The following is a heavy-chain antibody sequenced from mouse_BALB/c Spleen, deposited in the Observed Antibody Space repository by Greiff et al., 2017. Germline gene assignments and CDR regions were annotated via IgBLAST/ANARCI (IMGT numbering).Heavy chain of an antibody. V-gene: IGHV2-6-7*01. Sequence: VMLVESGPGLVAPSQSLSITCTVSGFSLTGYGVNWVRQPPGKGLEWLGMIWGDGSTDYNSALKSRLSISKDNSKSQVFLKMNSLLTDDTARYYCARGGRYYAMDYWGQGTSVTVSS. J-gene: IGHJ4*01. CDR2: IWGDGST. CDR3: ARGGRYYAMDY. CDR1: GFSLTGYG.